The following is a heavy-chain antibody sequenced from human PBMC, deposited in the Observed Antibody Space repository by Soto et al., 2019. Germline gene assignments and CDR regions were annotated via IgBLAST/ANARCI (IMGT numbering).Heavy chain of an antibody. D-gene: IGHD1-20*01. J-gene: IGHJ4*02. Sequence: GASVKVSCKASGYTFTSYGISWVRQAPGQGLEWMGWIGAYNGNTNYAQKLQGRVTMTTDTSTSTAYMELRSLRSEDTAAYYCARGITLPTPLDYWGQGTLVTVSS. CDR1: GYTFTSYG. CDR3: ARGITLPTPLDY. V-gene: IGHV1-18*01. CDR2: IGAYNGNT.